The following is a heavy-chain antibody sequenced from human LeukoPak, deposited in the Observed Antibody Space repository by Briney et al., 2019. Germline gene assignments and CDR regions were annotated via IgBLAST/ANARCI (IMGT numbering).Heavy chain of an antibody. J-gene: IGHJ3*02. Sequence: GGSLRLSCAASGFTFSSYSMNWDRQAPGKGLEWVSSISSSSSYIYYADSVKGRFTISRDNAKNSLYLQMNSLRAEDTAVYYCARAGYGSGSYYSPLYAFDIWGQGTMVTVSS. CDR1: GFTFSSYS. V-gene: IGHV3-21*01. D-gene: IGHD3-10*01. CDR2: ISSSSSYI. CDR3: ARAGYGSGSYYSPLYAFDI.